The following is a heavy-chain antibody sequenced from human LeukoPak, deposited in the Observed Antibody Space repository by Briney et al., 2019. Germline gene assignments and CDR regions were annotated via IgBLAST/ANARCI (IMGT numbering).Heavy chain of an antibody. J-gene: IGHJ3*02. CDR2: ISYDGGNK. CDR1: GLTFSSYG. V-gene: IGHV3-30*03. Sequence: GGSLRLSCAASGLTFSSYGMHWVRQAPGKGLEWVAVISYDGGNKYCADSVKGRFTISRDNAKNSLYLQMNSLRAEDTAVYYCARDPLWFGELHAFDIWGQGTMVTVSS. CDR3: ARDPLWFGELHAFDI. D-gene: IGHD3-10*01.